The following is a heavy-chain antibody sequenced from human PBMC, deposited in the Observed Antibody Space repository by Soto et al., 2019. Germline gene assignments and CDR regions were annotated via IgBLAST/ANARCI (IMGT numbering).Heavy chain of an antibody. Sequence: EVQLVETGGGLIQPGGSLRLSCAASGFTVSSNYMSWVRQAPGTGLEWVSVIYSGGSTYYADAVRGRFTISRDNSKNTLYLQMNSLSAEDTAVYYCARDSVSGYDSPYYYGMDVWGQGTTVTVSS. D-gene: IGHD5-12*01. CDR1: GFTVSSNY. V-gene: IGHV3-53*02. J-gene: IGHJ6*02. CDR3: ARDSVSGYDSPYYYGMDV. CDR2: IYSGGST.